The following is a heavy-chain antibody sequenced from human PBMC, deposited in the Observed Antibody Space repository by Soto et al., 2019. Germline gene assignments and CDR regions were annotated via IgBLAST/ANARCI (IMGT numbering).Heavy chain of an antibody. CDR1: GGSFSGYY. J-gene: IGHJ6*02. CDR2: INHSGST. CDR3: ARNKYYYGSGSYYSSYYYGMDV. D-gene: IGHD3-10*01. V-gene: IGHV4-34*01. Sequence: PSETLSLTCAVYGGSFSGYYWSWIRQPPGKGLEWIGEINHSGSTNYNPSLKSRVTISVDTSKNQFSLKLSSVTAADTAVYYCARNKYYYGSGSYYSSYYYGMDVWGQGTTVTVSS.